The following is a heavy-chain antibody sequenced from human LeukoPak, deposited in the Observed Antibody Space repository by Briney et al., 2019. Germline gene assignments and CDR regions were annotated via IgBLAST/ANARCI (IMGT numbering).Heavy chain of an antibody. CDR3: ARDISSPFDY. Sequence: GGSLRLSCAASGFTVSSNYMSWVRQAPGKGLEWVSVIYSGGSTYYADSVKGRFTISRDDSKNTLYLQMNSLRAEDTAVYYCARDISSPFDYWGQGTLVTVSS. J-gene: IGHJ4*02. V-gene: IGHV3-66*01. CDR1: GFTVSSNY. CDR2: IYSGGST.